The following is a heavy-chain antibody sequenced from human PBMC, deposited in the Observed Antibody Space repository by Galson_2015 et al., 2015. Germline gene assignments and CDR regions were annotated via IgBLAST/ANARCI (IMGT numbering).Heavy chain of an antibody. Sequence: SVKVSCKASGYTFTSYGISWVRQAPGQGLEWMGWISAYNGNTDYAQKLQGRVTMTTDTSTSTAYMELRSLRSDDTAVYYCARDTDIVVVPAAINTRYYYYGMDVWGQGTTVTVSS. CDR1: GYTFTSYG. V-gene: IGHV1-18*04. D-gene: IGHD2-2*02. CDR3: ARDTDIVVVPAAINTRYYYYGMDV. CDR2: ISAYNGNT. J-gene: IGHJ6*02.